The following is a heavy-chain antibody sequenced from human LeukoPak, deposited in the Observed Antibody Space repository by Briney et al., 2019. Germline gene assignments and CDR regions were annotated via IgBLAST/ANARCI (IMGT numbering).Heavy chain of an antibody. V-gene: IGHV3-7*01. Sequence: PGGALRLSCAASGYTSSSYWMSWVRQAPGKGLEWVANINQDGSEKYYVDSVKGRFTISRDNAKNSLYLQMNSLRAEDTAVYYCARASASYSAYDDYWGQGILVTVSS. CDR3: ARASASYSAYDDY. CDR1: GYTSSSYW. CDR2: INQDGSEK. J-gene: IGHJ4*02. D-gene: IGHD5-12*01.